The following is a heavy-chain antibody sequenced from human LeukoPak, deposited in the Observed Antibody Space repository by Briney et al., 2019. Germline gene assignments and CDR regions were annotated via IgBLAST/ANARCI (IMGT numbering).Heavy chain of an antibody. J-gene: IGHJ5*02. CDR3: AKDQQSISYSP. D-gene: IGHD4-11*01. CDR2: FSGSGGGT. CDR1: GFTFTTYA. Sequence: GGSLRLSCAASGFTFTTYAMSWVRQAPGKGLEWVSSFSGSGGGTYYADSVKGRFTISRDNSKNTLYLQMNSLRAEDTAIYYRAKDQQSISYSPWGQGTLVTVSS. V-gene: IGHV3-23*01.